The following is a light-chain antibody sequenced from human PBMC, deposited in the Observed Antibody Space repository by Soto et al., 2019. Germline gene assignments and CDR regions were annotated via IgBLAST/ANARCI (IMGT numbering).Light chain of an antibody. CDR3: QNYNSFSQFT. CDR1: QGISNY. V-gene: IGKV1-27*01. J-gene: IGKJ3*01. CDR2: GAS. Sequence: DIHMTQSPSSLSASVGDRVTITCRASQGISNYLAWYQQKPGKVPKLLIYGASALQSGVPSRYSGSGSGTDFTLTISSLQPEDVATYYCQNYNSFSQFTFGPGTKVDIK.